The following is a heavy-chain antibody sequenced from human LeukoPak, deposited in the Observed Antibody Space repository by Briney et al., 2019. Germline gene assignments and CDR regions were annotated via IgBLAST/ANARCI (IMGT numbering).Heavy chain of an antibody. J-gene: IGHJ6*02. Sequence: GESLKISCKGSGYSFTSYWIGWVRQMPGKGLEWMGIIYPGDSDTRYSPSFQGQVTISADKSISTAYLQWSSLKASDTAMYYCARQPTTRVKDYYYYGMDVWGQGTTVTVSS. CDR3: ARQPTTRVKDYYYYGMDV. CDR1: GYSFTSYW. V-gene: IGHV5-51*01. CDR2: IYPGDSDT. D-gene: IGHD4-17*01.